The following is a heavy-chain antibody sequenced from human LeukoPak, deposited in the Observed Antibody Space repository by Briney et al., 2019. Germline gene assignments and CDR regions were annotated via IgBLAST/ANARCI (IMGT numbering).Heavy chain of an antibody. D-gene: IGHD6-13*01. Sequence: ASVKVSCKTSGYRFTNFDINWVRQAPGQGLEWMGWMNPDNGNTGYAQKFQGRVSMSWDTSISTAFMVLNSLRSDDTAVYFCARGPRESSSSDYWGQGTLVTVSS. J-gene: IGHJ4*02. CDR3: ARGPRESSSSDY. CDR1: GYRFTNFD. CDR2: MNPDNGNT. V-gene: IGHV1-8*01.